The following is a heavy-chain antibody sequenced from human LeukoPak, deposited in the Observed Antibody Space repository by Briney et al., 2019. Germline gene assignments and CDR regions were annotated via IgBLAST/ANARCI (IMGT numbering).Heavy chain of an antibody. CDR3: AKDHPERYSYGTPFDY. J-gene: IGHJ4*02. V-gene: IGHV1-46*01. Sequence: ASVKVSCKASGYTFTSYYMHWVRQAPGQGLEWMGIINPSGGSTSYAQKFQGRVTMTTDTSTTTAYMELRSLRSDDTAVYFCAKDHPERYSYGTPFDYWGQGTLVTVSS. CDR2: INPSGGST. D-gene: IGHD5-18*01. CDR1: GYTFTSYY.